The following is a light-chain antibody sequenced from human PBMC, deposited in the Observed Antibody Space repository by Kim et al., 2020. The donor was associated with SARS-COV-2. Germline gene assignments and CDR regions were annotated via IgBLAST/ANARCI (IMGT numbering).Light chain of an antibody. CDR1: SSDVGGYNY. CDR2: DVS. Sequence: QSVLTQPRSVSGSPRQSVTISCTGTSSDVGGYNYVSWYQQHPGKAPKLMIYDVSKRPSGVPDRFSGSKSGNTASLTISGLQAEDEADYYCCSYAGSYGVVFGGGTQLTVL. CDR3: CSYAGSYGVV. J-gene: IGLJ2*01. V-gene: IGLV2-11*01.